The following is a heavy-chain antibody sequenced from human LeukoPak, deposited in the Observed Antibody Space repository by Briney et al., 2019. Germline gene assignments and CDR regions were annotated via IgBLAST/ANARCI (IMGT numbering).Heavy chain of an antibody. J-gene: IGHJ6*03. CDR3: ARGKIIAADDYYMDV. V-gene: IGHV1-2*02. CDR1: GYTFTGYY. CDR2: INPNSGAT. D-gene: IGHD6-13*01. Sequence: ASVKVSCKASGYTFTGYYMHWVRQAPGQGLEWMGWINPNSGATNYAQKFQGRVTMTRDTSISTAYMELGRLRSDDTAVYYCARGKIIAADDYYMDVWGKGTTVTISS.